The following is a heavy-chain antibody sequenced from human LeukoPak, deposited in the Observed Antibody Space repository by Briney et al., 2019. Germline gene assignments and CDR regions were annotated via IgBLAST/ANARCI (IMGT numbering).Heavy chain of an antibody. CDR1: GYTFTSYD. CDR3: ARGSGRYYVRWFDP. CDR2: MNPNSGNT. Sequence: ASVKVSCKASGYTFTSYDINWVRQATGQGLEWMGWMNPNSGNTGYAQKFQGRVTITRNTSISTAYMELSSLRSEDTAVYYCARGSGRYYVRWFDPWGQGTLVTVSS. V-gene: IGHV1-8*03. D-gene: IGHD1-26*01. J-gene: IGHJ5*02.